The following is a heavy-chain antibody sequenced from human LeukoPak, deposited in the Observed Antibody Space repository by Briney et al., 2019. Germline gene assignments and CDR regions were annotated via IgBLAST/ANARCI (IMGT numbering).Heavy chain of an antibody. D-gene: IGHD6-6*01. CDR2: LYSDGTT. V-gene: IGHV3-66*01. CDR1: GFTVSSKY. Sequence: GGSLRLSCAASGFTVSSKYMSWVRQAPGKGLEWVSVLYSDGTTYYADSVKGRFTISRDNSKNTLYLQMNSLRAEDTAVYYCASSISSFSDFYIWSQGTLVTVSS. J-gene: IGHJ4*02. CDR3: ASSISSFSDFYI.